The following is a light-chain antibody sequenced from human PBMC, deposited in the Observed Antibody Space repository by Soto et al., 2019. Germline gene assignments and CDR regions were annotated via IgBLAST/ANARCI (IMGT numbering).Light chain of an antibody. CDR1: QSVSSN. Sequence: EIVMTQSPSTLSVTPGERATPSCRASQSVSSNLAWYQQKPGQAPRLLIYLASTRAIGIPARFSGSGSGTEFTLTISSPQSEDFGVYYCQQYNNWPRTFGQGTKLEIK. CDR2: LAS. J-gene: IGKJ2*01. CDR3: QQYNNWPRT. V-gene: IGKV3-15*01.